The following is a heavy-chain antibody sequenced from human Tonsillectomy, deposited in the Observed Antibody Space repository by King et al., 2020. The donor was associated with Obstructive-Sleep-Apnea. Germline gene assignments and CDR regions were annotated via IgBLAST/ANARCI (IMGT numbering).Heavy chain of an antibody. CDR2: IYYSGST. J-gene: IGHJ4*02. Sequence: PLQESGPGLVKPSETLSLTCTVSGGSISSSSYYWGWIRQPPGKGLEWIGSIYYSGSTYYNPSLKSRVTISVDTSKNQFSLKLSSVTAADTAVYYCALFAPAMVRGVDYWGQGTLVTVSS. CDR3: ALFAPAMVRGVDY. V-gene: IGHV4-39*07. CDR1: GGSISSSSYY. D-gene: IGHD3-10*01.